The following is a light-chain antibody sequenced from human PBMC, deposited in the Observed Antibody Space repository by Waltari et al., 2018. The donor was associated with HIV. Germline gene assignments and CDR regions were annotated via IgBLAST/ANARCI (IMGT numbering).Light chain of an antibody. CDR3: SSYVTGGSLL. CDR1: DIDIGIYDY. CDR2: NAN. V-gene: IGLV2-14*01. Sequence: HPASVSGSPGQSVTISCIGSDIDIGIYDYISWYHHPPNRAPRLVVFNANSRPSGSPFRFAGSKSGNTASLTISGLQADDEGVYYCSSYVTGGSLLFGGGTQVTVL. J-gene: IGLJ3*02.